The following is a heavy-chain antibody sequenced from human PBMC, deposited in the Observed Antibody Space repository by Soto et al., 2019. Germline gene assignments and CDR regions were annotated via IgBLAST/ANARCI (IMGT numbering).Heavy chain of an antibody. CDR1: GYTFTGYY. V-gene: IGHV1-2*02. CDR3: AREEQSGANYYIDF. CDR2: ISPHSGGP. J-gene: IGHJ4*02. Sequence: ASVKVSCKASGYTFTGYYIHWVRQAPGQGLEWMGSISPHSGGPNYAQRFQGGVTLTRDTSMTTVYMEMSGLTSDDTAIYYCAREEQSGANYYIDFWGQGTLVTVSS. D-gene: IGHD1-26*01.